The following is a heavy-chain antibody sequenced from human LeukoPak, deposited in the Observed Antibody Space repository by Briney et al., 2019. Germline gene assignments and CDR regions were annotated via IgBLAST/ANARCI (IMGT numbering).Heavy chain of an antibody. Sequence: SVKVSCKASGGTFSSYAISWVRQAPGQGLEWMGGIIPIFGTANYAQKFQGRVTITTDESTSTAYMELSSLRSEDTAVYYCARFYYGSGRPPARSYGMDVWGQGTTVTVSS. CDR1: GGTFSSYA. J-gene: IGHJ6*02. V-gene: IGHV1-69*05. CDR3: ARFYYGSGRPPARSYGMDV. CDR2: IIPIFGTA. D-gene: IGHD3-10*01.